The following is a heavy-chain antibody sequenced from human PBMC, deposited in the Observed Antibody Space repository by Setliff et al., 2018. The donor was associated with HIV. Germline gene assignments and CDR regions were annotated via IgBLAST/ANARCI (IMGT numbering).Heavy chain of an antibody. CDR2: IYYSGSA. CDR3: VRDDYGYNGKGFDY. J-gene: IGHJ4*02. V-gene: IGHV4-39*02. CDR1: GETIRNGFYY. Sequence: PSETLSLTCTVSGETIRNGFYYWHWMRQPPGKGLEWIGSIYYSGSAYYNPSLKSRVTISIDTSNNQISLRLSSVTAADTAMYYCVRDDYGYNGKGFDYWGPGTLVTVSS. D-gene: IGHD4-17*01.